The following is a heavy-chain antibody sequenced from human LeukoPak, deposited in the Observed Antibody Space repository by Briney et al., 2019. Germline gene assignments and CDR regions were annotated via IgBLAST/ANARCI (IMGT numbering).Heavy chain of an antibody. D-gene: IGHD5-24*01. CDR2: INTNTGAT. J-gene: IGHJ4*02. Sequence: ASVKVSCKASGYTFTDYYMHWVRQAPGQGLEWMGWINTNTGATNYAQKFRGRVTTTRDTSISTVFMEMTRLRSDDTAVYYCGRVGGDGSYYGLDYWGQGTLVTVSS. V-gene: IGHV1-2*02. CDR3: GRVGGDGSYYGLDY. CDR1: GYTFTDYY.